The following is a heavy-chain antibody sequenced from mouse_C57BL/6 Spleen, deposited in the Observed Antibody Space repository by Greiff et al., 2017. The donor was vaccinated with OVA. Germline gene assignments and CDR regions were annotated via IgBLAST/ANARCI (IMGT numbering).Heavy chain of an antibody. CDR2: ISDGGSYT. J-gene: IGHJ1*03. Sequence: EVKLVESGGGLVKPGGSLKLSCAASGFTFSSYAMSWVRQTPEKRLEWVATISDGGSYTYYPDNVKGRFTISRDYAKNNLYLQMSHLKSEDTAMYYCARDHYEDWYFDVWGTGTTVTVSS. CDR1: GFTFSSYA. D-gene: IGHD2-4*01. V-gene: IGHV5-4*01. CDR3: ARDHYEDWYFDV.